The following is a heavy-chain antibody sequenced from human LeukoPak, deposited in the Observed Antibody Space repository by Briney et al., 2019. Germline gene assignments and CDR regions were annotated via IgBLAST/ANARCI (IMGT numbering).Heavy chain of an antibody. J-gene: IGHJ6*02. CDR3: ARGKQANTIFGVVRYYYYGMDV. CDR2: MNPNSGNT. V-gene: IGHV1-8*01. Sequence: WASVKVSCKASGYTFTSYDINWVRQATGQGLERMGWMNPNSGNTGYAQKFQGRVTMTRNTSISTAYMELSSLRSEDTAVYYCARGKQANTIFGVVRYYYYGMDVWGQGTTVTVSS. D-gene: IGHD3-3*01. CDR1: GYTFTSYD.